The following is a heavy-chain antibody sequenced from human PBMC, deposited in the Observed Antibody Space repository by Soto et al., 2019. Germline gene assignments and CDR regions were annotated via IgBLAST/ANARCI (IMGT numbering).Heavy chain of an antibody. Sequence: QVHLVQSGAEVQKPGASVRISCQASGYAFTTSAIHWVRQAPGQSLEWMGWINPATGDTKYSQNVRGRVTFALDTSATTAYMDLRSLASHDTAVYYCARASGRSKLLPFYFDPXXXGXXXXVSS. D-gene: IGHD1-26*01. V-gene: IGHV1-3*01. CDR2: INPATGDT. CDR3: ARASGRSKLLPFYFDP. CDR1: GYAFTTSA. J-gene: IGHJ5*02.